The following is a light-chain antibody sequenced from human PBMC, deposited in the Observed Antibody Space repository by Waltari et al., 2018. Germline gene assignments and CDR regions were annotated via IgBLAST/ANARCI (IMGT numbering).Light chain of an antibody. Sequence: QAALTQPRSVSGSPGQSVTMSCTGTSGDIGGFNYVSWYQQHPSTAPKLILYEVNKRPSAVSGRFSGSKSVNTASRTISGLQAEDDADYYCCSYSGSYTFIFGSGTRLTAL. J-gene: IGLJ1*01. CDR3: CSYSGSYTFI. V-gene: IGLV2-11*01. CDR1: SGDIGGFNY. CDR2: EVN.